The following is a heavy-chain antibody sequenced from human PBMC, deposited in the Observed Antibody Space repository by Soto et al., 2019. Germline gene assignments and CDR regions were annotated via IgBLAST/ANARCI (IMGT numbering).Heavy chain of an antibody. J-gene: IGHJ4*02. CDR3: SRSPTVPFLYGY. Sequence: SDTLSLTCTASGGSISSYSWSWIPQPSGKGLEWIAYIYYSGGTTYNPSLKCRVTISVDTSNNQFSLNLCSVTAADTAVYYWSRSPTVPFLYGYGGQRTLLTVSS. CDR2: IYYSGGT. D-gene: IGHD4-17*01. V-gene: IGHV4-59*07. CDR1: GGSISSYS.